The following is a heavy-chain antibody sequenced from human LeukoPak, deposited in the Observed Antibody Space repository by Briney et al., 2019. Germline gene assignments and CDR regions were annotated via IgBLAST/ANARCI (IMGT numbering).Heavy chain of an antibody. V-gene: IGHV4-59*08. Sequence: SETLSLTCTVSGGSMINYYWSWIRLTPGKGLEWIAYAYHTGHTHYNPSLKSRATISLDTSKNQVSLKVNSVTAADTAVYYCARHPFSAPFDYWGQGTLITVSS. CDR3: ARHPFSAPFDY. CDR2: AYHTGHT. D-gene: IGHD6-19*01. J-gene: IGHJ4*02. CDR1: GGSMINYY.